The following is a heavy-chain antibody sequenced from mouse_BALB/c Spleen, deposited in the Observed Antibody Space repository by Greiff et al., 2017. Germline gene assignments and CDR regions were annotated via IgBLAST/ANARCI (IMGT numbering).Heavy chain of an antibody. CDR2: IYYSGTI. Sequence: VQLQQSGPGLVKPSQTVSLTCTVTGISITTGNYRWSWIRQFPGNKLEWIGYIYYSGTITYNPSLTSRTTITRDTSKNQFFLEMNSLTAEDTATYYCARDQGYGNYYFDYWGQGTTLTVSS. CDR1: GISITTGNYR. J-gene: IGHJ2*01. V-gene: IGHV3-5*02. CDR3: ARDQGYGNYYFDY. D-gene: IGHD2-10*02.